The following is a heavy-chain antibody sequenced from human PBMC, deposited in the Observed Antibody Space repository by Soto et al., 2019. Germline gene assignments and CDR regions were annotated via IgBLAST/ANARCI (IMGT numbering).Heavy chain of an antibody. CDR3: ARGQAFWTGYYRMPYYFDY. CDR1: GGSVSSRSYS. J-gene: IGHJ4*01. D-gene: IGHD3-3*01. CDR2: LFYSGST. V-gene: IGHV4-61*01. Sequence: SENPSLTCTVPGGSVSSRSYSWSWIRHPPGEGLDYIGYLFYSGSTNYDPSLKSRVTISVDTPKNQFSLKLTSVTAADTAVYYCARGQAFWTGYYRMPYYFDYWGQGTLVTVSS.